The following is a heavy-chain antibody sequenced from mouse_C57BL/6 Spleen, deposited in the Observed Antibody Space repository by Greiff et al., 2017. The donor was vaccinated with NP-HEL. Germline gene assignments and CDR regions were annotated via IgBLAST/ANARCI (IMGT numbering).Heavy chain of an antibody. V-gene: IGHV1-55*01. CDR1: GYTFTSYW. CDR2: IYPGSGST. D-gene: IGHD2-3*01. Sequence: VQLQQSGAELVKPGASVKMSCKASGYTFTSYWITWVKQRPGQGREWIGDIYPGSGSTNYNEKFKSKATLTVDTSSITAYMQLSSLTSEDSAVYYCARSWYDVPFAYWGQGTLVTVSA. J-gene: IGHJ3*01. CDR3: ARSWYDVPFAY.